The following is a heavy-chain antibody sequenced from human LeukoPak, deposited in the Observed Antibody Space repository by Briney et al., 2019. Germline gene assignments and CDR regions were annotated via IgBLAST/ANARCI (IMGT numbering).Heavy chain of an antibody. CDR1: GFTFSSYW. Sequence: GGSLRLSCAASGFTFSSYWMSWVRQAPGKGLEWVANIKQDGSEKYYVDSVKGRFTISRDNAKNSLYLQMNSLRAEDTAVYYCAREVDSVIGSIDYWGQGTLVTVSS. J-gene: IGHJ4*02. CDR3: AREVDSVIGSIDY. D-gene: IGHD3-22*01. CDR2: IKQDGSEK. V-gene: IGHV3-7*01.